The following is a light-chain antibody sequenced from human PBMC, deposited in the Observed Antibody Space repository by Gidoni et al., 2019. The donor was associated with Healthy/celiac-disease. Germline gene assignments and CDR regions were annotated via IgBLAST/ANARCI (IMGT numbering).Light chain of an antibody. CDR2: AAS. CDR1: QSISSY. Sequence: IKMTQSPSSQSASVGGRVTITCLPSQSISSYLIWHQQKPGKAPQLLIYAASSLQSGVPSRFSGSCSADYFTLTISRLQHEDFATYYCQQSYSTPRTFGGGTKVEIK. CDR3: QQSYSTPRT. V-gene: IGKV1-39*01. J-gene: IGKJ4*01.